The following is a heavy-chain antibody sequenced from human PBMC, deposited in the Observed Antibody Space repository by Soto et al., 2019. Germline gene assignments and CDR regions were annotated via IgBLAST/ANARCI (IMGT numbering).Heavy chain of an antibody. D-gene: IGHD3-10*01. Sequence: QVQLVQSGAEVKKPGASVKVSCKASGYTFTGYYMHWVRQAPGQGLEWMGWINPNSGGTNYAQKSQGWVTMTRDTSISTAYMELSRLRSDDTAVYYCASCITMVRGAPERYGMDVWGQGTTVTVSS. CDR1: GYTFTGYY. J-gene: IGHJ6*02. CDR3: ASCITMVRGAPERYGMDV. CDR2: INPNSGGT. V-gene: IGHV1-2*04.